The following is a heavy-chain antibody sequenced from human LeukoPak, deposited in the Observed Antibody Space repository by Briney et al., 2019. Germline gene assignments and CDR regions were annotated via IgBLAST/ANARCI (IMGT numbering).Heavy chain of an antibody. CDR2: INPKNGGT. J-gene: IGHJ4*02. V-gene: IGHV1-2*02. Sequence: ASVKVSCKASGYTFSGYYMQWVRQARGQGPEWMGWINPKNGGTNYAQKFQGRVTLTRDTSISTAYMELSGLRSDDTAVYYCARTYEKMATMGAFHYWGQGTLVTVSS. CDR1: GYTFSGYY. D-gene: IGHD5-24*01. CDR3: ARTYEKMATMGAFHY.